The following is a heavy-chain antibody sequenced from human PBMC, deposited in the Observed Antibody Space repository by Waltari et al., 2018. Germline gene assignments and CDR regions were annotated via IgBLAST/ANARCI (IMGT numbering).Heavy chain of an antibody. CDR2: IYYSRSK. J-gene: IGHJ4*02. CDR3: AREEIYYDTSGYYFDY. Sequence: QLQLQESGPGLVKPPETLSLTCTVSGDSISSSSYYWGWIRQPPGKGLEWIASIYYSRSKYYNPSLRSRLTISLDTSKNQFSLKVSSVTAADTAVYYCAREEIYYDTSGYYFDYWGQGTLVTVSS. V-gene: IGHV4-39*07. CDR1: GDSISSSSYY. D-gene: IGHD3-22*01.